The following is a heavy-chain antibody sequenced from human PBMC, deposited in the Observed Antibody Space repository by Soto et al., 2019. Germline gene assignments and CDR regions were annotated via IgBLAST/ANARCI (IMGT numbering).Heavy chain of an antibody. Sequence: PGGSLRLSCAASGFTFSDYALSWVRQAPGKGLEWVSGISGGGVSTRYADSVKGRFTISRDNSKNTVYLQMNSLRVEDTAEYFCAKDGCIPSSCSRDHWGHGTLVTVSS. CDR2: ISGGGVST. D-gene: IGHD2-2*01. J-gene: IGHJ4*01. V-gene: IGHV3-23*01. CDR1: GFTFSDYA. CDR3: AKDGCIPSSCSRDH.